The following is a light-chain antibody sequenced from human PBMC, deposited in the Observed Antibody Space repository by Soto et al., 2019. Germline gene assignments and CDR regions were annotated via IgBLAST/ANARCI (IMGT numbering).Light chain of an antibody. CDR2: DTN. CDR3: GTWDTRLSVVV. Sequence: QSALTQPPSVSAAPGQRVTIYCSGSGSIIGKNEESWYLQLPGAAPKLLIYDTNKRPSGIPDRFSGSKSGTSATLGITGLPTWDEADYFCGTWDTRLSVVVFGGRTQLTLL. V-gene: IGLV1-51*01. CDR1: GSIIGKNE. J-gene: IGLJ2*01.